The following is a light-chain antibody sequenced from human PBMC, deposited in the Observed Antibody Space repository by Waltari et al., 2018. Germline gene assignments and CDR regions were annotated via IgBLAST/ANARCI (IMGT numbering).Light chain of an antibody. CDR2: GRT. CDR1: GSNIGAGFD. Sequence: QSVLTQAPSMSGAPGQRVTISCTGSGSNIGAGFDVHWYQQPPRPAPKLLICGRTSRPFGVPYRFFGSTSGTSASLVIIGLQPEDEAVYYCQSYDTSLSVVFGGGTKLTVL. CDR3: QSYDTSLSVV. V-gene: IGLV1-40*01. J-gene: IGLJ3*02.